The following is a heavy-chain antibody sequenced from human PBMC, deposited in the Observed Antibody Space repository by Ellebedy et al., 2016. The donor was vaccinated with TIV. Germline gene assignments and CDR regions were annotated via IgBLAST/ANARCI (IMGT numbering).Heavy chain of an antibody. D-gene: IGHD3-22*01. J-gene: IGHJ3*02. CDR3: ARGNYYDSSGYRLDDDAFDI. V-gene: IGHV3-30*11. CDR2: ISYDGSNK. Sequence: GESLKISCAASGFTFSSYAMHWVRQAPGKGLEWVAVISYDGSNKYYADSVKGRFTISRDNSKNTLYLQMNSLRAEDTAVYYCARGNYYDSSGYRLDDDAFDIWGQGTMVTVSS. CDR1: GFTFSSYA.